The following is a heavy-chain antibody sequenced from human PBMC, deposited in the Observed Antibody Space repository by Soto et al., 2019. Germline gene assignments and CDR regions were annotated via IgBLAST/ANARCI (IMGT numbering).Heavy chain of an antibody. CDR2: ISYSGST. CDR1: GGSINNYY. D-gene: IGHD2-2*01. V-gene: IGHV4-59*01. CDR3: ARGSSSCYGRCFAY. J-gene: IGHJ4*02. Sequence: QVQLQESGPGLVKPSETLSLTCTVSGGSINNYYWSWIRQSPGKGLEWFGYISYSGSTNYNPSLKSRLTISLVTSRNQFSLNLSSVTAADTAVYYCARGSSSCYGRCFAYWGQGTLVTVSS.